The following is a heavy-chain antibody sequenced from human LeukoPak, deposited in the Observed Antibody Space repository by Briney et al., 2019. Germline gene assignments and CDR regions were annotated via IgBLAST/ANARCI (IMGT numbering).Heavy chain of an antibody. CDR2: IVVGSGDT. Sequence: SVKVSCKASGFTFTTSAMQWVRQARGQRLEWIGWIVVGSGDTNYAQKFQERVTITRDMSTSPAYMELSSLRSEDTAVYYCAVADGTTGTLKEYYYGMDVWGQGTTVTVSS. CDR3: AVADGTTGTLKEYYYGMDV. J-gene: IGHJ6*02. D-gene: IGHD1-1*01. V-gene: IGHV1-58*02. CDR1: GFTFTTSA.